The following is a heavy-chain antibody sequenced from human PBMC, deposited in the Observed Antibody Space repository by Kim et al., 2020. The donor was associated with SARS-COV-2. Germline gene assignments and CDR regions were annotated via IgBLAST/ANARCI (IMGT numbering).Heavy chain of an antibody. D-gene: IGHD4-17*01. Sequence: ADSVKGRFTISRDNSKNTLDLQMNSLRAEDTAVYYCATSAPTVVTPPFDYWGQGTLVTVSS. J-gene: IGHJ4*02. V-gene: IGHV3-23*01. CDR3: ATSAPTVVTPPFDY.